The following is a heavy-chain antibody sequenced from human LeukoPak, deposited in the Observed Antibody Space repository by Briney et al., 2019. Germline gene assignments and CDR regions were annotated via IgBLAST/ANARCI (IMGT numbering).Heavy chain of an antibody. D-gene: IGHD3-22*01. CDR3: ARAPDSSGYYYHFDC. V-gene: IGHV3-30-3*01. Sequence: PGRSLRLSCGASGFMFSQYAMNWVRQAPGQGLEWVAIISYGGNNQNYAESVKGRYTVSRDNTKNTAYLQMNSLRPEDTAVYYCARAPDSSGYYYHFDCWGQGTLVTVSS. CDR1: GFMFSQYA. J-gene: IGHJ4*02. CDR2: ISYGGNNQ.